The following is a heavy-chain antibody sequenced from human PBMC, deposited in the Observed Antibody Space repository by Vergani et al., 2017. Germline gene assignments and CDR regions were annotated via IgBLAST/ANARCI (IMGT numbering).Heavy chain of an antibody. J-gene: IGHJ5*02. CDR3: VRVGYSGYDSLNWFDP. CDR1: GYTFTSYG. CDR2: ISAYNGNT. V-gene: IGHV1-18*01. Sequence: QVQLVESGAEVKKPGASVKVSCKASGYTFTSYGISWVRQAPGQGLEWMGWISAYNGNTNYAQKLQGRVTMTTDTSTSTAYMELRSLRSDDTAVYYCVRVGYSGYDSLNWFDPWGQGTLVTVSS. D-gene: IGHD5-12*01.